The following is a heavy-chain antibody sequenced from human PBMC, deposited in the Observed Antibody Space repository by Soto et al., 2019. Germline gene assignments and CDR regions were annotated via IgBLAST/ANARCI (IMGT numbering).Heavy chain of an antibody. CDR2: IYYSGST. D-gene: IGHD1-26*01. V-gene: IGHV4-39*01. Sequence: SETLSLTCTVSGGSISSSSYYWGWIRQPPGKGLEWIGSIYYSGSTYYTPSLKSRVTISVDTSKNQFSLKLSSVTAADTAVYYCARHRARRIVGALDYWGQGTLVTVST. CDR1: GGSISSSSYY. J-gene: IGHJ4*02. CDR3: ARHRARRIVGALDY.